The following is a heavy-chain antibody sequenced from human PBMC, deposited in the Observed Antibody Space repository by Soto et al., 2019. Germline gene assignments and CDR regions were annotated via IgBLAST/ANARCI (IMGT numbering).Heavy chain of an antibody. CDR3: ARAGGRNFYYGMDV. J-gene: IGHJ6*02. CDR1: GYTFNNYG. D-gene: IGHD2-8*02. Sequence: QVQLVQSGAEVKRPGASVKVSCKASGYTFNNYGISWVRQAPGKGLEWMGWISAHIHETNYAQKFQGRVTMTTDTFTNTVYMELRSLRSDDTAVYYCARAGGRNFYYGMDVWGQGTTVIVSS. V-gene: IGHV1-18*01. CDR2: ISAHIHET.